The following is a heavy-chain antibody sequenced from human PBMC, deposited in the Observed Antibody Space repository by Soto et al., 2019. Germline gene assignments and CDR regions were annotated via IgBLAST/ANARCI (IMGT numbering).Heavy chain of an antibody. D-gene: IGHD2-8*01. CDR1: GFTFSSYA. CDR2: ISGSGGST. V-gene: IGHV3-23*01. CDR3: AKDQDCTNGVCYDFDY. Sequence: PGGSLRLSCAASGFTFSSYAMSWARQAPGKGLEWVSAISGSGGSTYYADSVKGRFTISRDNSKNTLYLQMNSLRAEDTAVYYCAKDQDCTNGVCYDFDYWGQGTLVTVSS. J-gene: IGHJ4*02.